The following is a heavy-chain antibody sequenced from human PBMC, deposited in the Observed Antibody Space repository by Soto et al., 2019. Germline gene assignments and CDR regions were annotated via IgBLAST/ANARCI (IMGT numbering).Heavy chain of an antibody. Sequence: ASVKGSCKVSGYTLTELSMHWVRQAPGKGLEWMGGFDPEDGETIYAQKFQGRVTMTEDTSTDTAYMELSSLRSEDTAVYYCATSLPLDIVVVPAAIRMTNWFDPWGQGTLVTVSS. V-gene: IGHV1-24*01. CDR2: FDPEDGET. CDR1: GYTLTELS. D-gene: IGHD2-2*01. CDR3: ATSLPLDIVVVPAAIRMTNWFDP. J-gene: IGHJ5*02.